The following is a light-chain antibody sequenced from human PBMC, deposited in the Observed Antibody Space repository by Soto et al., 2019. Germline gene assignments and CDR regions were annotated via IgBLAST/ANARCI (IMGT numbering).Light chain of an antibody. J-gene: IGKJ1*01. V-gene: IGKV3-20*01. CDR3: QQYGSSPWT. CDR2: GAS. CDR1: QSVGSNY. Sequence: EIVLTQSPGTLSLSTGERATLSCRASQSVGSNYLAWYQQKPGQAPRLLIYGASSRATGIPDRFSGSGSGTDFTLTISRLEPEDVAVYYCQQYGSSPWTFGQGTKVDNK.